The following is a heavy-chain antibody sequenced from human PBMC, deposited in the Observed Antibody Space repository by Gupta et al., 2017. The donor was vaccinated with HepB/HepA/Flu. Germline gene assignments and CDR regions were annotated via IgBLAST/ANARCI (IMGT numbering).Heavy chain of an antibody. CDR3: AKEEGGYCVY. CDR2: VSYDGSNK. D-gene: IGHD5-12*01. CDR1: GFTFSRYG. J-gene: IGHJ4*02. Sequence: QVQLVESGGGVVQPGRSLRLSCAASGFTFSRYGMHWVRQAPGKGLEWVAVVSYDGSNKYYADSVKGRFTISRDNSKNTLYLQMNSLRAEDTAVYYCAKEEGGYCVYWGQGTLVTVSS. V-gene: IGHV3-30*18.